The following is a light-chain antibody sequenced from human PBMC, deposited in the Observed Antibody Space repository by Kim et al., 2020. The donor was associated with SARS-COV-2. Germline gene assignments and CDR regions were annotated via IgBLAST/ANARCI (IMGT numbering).Light chain of an antibody. Sequence: SSELTQDPAVSVALGQTVRITCRGDSLRSYYATWYQQKPGQAPVLVIYGKNNRPSGIPDRFSGSSSGNTASLTITGAQAEDEADYYCKSRDSSGNHRVFGGGTQLTVL. V-gene: IGLV3-19*01. CDR2: GKN. CDR1: SLRSYY. J-gene: IGLJ3*02. CDR3: KSRDSSGNHRV.